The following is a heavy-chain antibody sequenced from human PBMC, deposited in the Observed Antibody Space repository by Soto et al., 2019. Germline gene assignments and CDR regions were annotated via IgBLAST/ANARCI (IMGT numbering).Heavy chain of an antibody. Sequence: EVQLLQSGGNLVGQPGGSLRLSCVASGFSFSSYAMSWVRQAPGKGLEWVSGIDESGNNAYYANPVRGRFSISRDNSKSTVYLHMNSLRADDTAIYYCAKEAVGVGTPLYNYWGQETLVTVSS. CDR1: GFSFSSYA. CDR2: IDESGNNA. CDR3: AKEAVGVGTPLYNY. V-gene: IGHV3-23*01. D-gene: IGHD3-10*01. J-gene: IGHJ4*02.